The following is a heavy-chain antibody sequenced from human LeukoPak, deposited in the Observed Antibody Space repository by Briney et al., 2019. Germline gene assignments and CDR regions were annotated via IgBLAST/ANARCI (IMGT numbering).Heavy chain of an antibody. D-gene: IGHD5-24*01. CDR1: GYTFTGYY. CDR3: VRERDTRGDGYKHDAFDI. CDR2: IYTNSGGT. V-gene: IGHV1-2*02. Sequence: ASVKVSCKASGYTFTGYYMRWVRHAPGQGLGWMGLIYTNSGGTNYAQTFQGRVTMTRDTYISTAYMELSRRRADETAVYYCVRERDTRGDGYKHDAFDIWGQGTMVTVSS. J-gene: IGHJ3*02.